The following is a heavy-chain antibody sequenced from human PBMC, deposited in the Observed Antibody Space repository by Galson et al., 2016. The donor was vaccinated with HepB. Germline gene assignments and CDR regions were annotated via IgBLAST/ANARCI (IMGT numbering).Heavy chain of an antibody. CDR1: GDSINRSNW. CDR3: ARTGLRRDGVVVMRYFDY. D-gene: IGHD3-22*01. Sequence: ETLSLTCAVSGDSINRSNWWNWVRQPPGKGLEWIGEIYHSGSTNYKPSLKSRVSISVDKSKNQFSLKLTSVTAADTAVYYCARTGLRRDGVVVMRYFDYWGQGTLVTVSS. V-gene: IGHV4-4*02. J-gene: IGHJ4*02. CDR2: IYHSGST.